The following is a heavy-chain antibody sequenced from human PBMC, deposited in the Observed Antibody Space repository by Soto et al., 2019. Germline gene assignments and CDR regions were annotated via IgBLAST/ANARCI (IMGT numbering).Heavy chain of an antibody. CDR2: ISYDGTNK. J-gene: IGHJ4*02. CDR3: ARDPKTSGGQTWAFNYFDS. CDR1: GFSFSISP. D-gene: IGHD3-3*02. Sequence: GSLRLSCAASGFSFSISPMHWVRQAPGKGPEWVALISYDGTNKFYADSVKGRFTISRDNSKSTLYLQVDSLRPEDAAVYYCARDPKTSGGQTWAFNYFDSLGQGDLVTVSS. V-gene: IGHV3-30-3*01.